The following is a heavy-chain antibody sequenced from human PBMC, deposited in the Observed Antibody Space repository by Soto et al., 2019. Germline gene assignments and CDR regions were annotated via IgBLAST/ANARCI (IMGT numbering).Heavy chain of an antibody. V-gene: IGHV5-51*01. CDR1: GYSFTSYW. CDR2: IYPGDSDT. Sequence: GESLKISCKGSGYSFTSYWIGWVRQMPGKGLEWMGIIYPGDSDTRYSPSFQGQVTISADKSISIVYLQWSSLKASDTAMYYCARTRYNSSWPLNWFDPWGQGTLVTVSS. J-gene: IGHJ5*02. D-gene: IGHD6-13*01. CDR3: ARTRYNSSWPLNWFDP.